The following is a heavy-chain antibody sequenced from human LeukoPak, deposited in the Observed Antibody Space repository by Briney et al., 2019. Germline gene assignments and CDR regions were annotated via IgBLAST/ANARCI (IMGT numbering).Heavy chain of an antibody. J-gene: IGHJ6*03. CDR3: ARGRSPGTSMEYYYYMDV. Sequence: ASVKVSCKASGYTFTDYYMHWVRQAPGQGLEWMGWMNPNSGTTGYAQKFLGRVTITRNTSISTTYMELSSLRSEDTAVYYCARGRSPGTSMEYYYYMDVWGKGTTVTVSS. CDR2: MNPNSGTT. CDR1: GYTFTDYY. D-gene: IGHD1-1*01. V-gene: IGHV1-8*03.